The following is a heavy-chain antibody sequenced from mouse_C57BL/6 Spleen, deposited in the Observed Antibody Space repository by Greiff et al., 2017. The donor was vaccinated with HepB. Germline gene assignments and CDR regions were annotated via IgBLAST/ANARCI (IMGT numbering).Heavy chain of an antibody. J-gene: IGHJ2*01. Sequence: EVQVVESGGDLVKPGGSLKLSCAASGFTFSSYGMSWVRQTPDKRLEWVATISSGGSYTYYPDSVKGRFTISRDNAKNTLYLQMSSLKSEDTAMYYCARQRDGFDYWGQGTTLTVSS. CDR2: ISSGGSYT. CDR1: GFTFSSYG. D-gene: IGHD2-3*01. CDR3: ARQRDGFDY. V-gene: IGHV5-6*01.